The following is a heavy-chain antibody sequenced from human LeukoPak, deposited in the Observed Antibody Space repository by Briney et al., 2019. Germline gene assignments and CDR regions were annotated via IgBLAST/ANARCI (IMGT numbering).Heavy chain of an antibody. Sequence: PSETLSLTCAVYGGSLSGYYWTWIRQTPGKGLEWIGEINYSGNTNYNRSLKGRVTISADTSKNQFSLRLSSVTAADTAVYYCARRGTAYCRGGNCYSDKYFDYWGQGTQVTVSS. CDR2: INYSGNT. D-gene: IGHD2-15*01. CDR3: ARRGTAYCRGGNCYSDKYFDY. CDR1: GGSLSGYY. J-gene: IGHJ4*02. V-gene: IGHV4-34*01.